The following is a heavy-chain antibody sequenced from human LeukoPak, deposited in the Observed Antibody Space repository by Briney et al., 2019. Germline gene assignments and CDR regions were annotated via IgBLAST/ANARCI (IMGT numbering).Heavy chain of an antibody. CDR1: GFTLSTYW. CDR3: ASWGAGGNS. Sequence: GGSLRLSCEASGFTLSTYWMNWVRQVPGKGLDWVANINPDGSGKRYVDSVKGRFTIARDNADNSLSLQMNSLRAEDTAVYYCASWGAGGNSWGQGTLVTVST. J-gene: IGHJ4*02. V-gene: IGHV3-7*01. D-gene: IGHD3-16*01. CDR2: INPDGSGK.